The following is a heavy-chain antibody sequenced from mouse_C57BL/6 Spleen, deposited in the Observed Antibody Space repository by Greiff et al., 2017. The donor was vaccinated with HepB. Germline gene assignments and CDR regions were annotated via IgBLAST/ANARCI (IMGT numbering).Heavy chain of an antibody. CDR2: ISTGGGST. CDR3: ARPYGYYVDWYFDV. D-gene: IGHD2-3*01. CDR1: GFTFSDYY. V-gene: IGHV5-12*01. Sequence: EVQLVESGGGLVQPGGSLKLSCAASGFTFSDYYMYWVRQTPEKRLEWVAYISTGGGSTYYPDTVKGRFTFSRDNAKNTLYLQMSRLKSEDTAMYYCARPYGYYVDWYFDVWGTGTTVTVSS. J-gene: IGHJ1*03.